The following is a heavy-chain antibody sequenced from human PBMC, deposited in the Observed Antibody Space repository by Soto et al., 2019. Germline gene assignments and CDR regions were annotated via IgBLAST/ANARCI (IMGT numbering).Heavy chain of an antibody. CDR2: IYYSGST. J-gene: IGHJ4*02. Sequence: SDTLSLTCTVSGGSINSGAYYWSWIRQHPGKGLEWIGYIYYSGSTYYNPSLKSRVTISVDTSKNQFSLKLSSVTAADTAVYYCARDLIDGYFDCWGQGTLVTVSS. V-gene: IGHV4-31*03. CDR1: GGSINSGAYY. CDR3: ARDLIDGYFDC.